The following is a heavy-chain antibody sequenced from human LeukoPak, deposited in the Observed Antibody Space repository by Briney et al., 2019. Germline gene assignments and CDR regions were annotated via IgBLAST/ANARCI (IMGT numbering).Heavy chain of an antibody. CDR2: IHHSGST. J-gene: IGHJ4*02. V-gene: IGHV4-38-2*01. CDR3: ASYHTSNYWALDY. CDR1: GPSISSSHY. Sequence: SETLSLTCAVSGPSISSSHYWGGIRQPPGKGLEWIGSIHHSGSTYYNPSLKSRITISVDTSKYQYSLKLSSVTAADTAVYYCASYHTSNYWALDYWGQGTLVTVSP. D-gene: IGHD2-2*01.